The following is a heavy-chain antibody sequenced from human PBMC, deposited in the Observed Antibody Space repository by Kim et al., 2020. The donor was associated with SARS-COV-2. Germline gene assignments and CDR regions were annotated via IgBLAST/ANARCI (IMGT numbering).Heavy chain of an antibody. CDR3: AKDHRYYDFWSGYLNPAYYYYYYMDV. CDR1: GFTFSSYG. CDR2: ISYDGSSK. J-gene: IGHJ6*03. V-gene: IGHV3-30*18. D-gene: IGHD3-3*01. Sequence: GGSLRLSCAASGFTFSSYGMHWVRQAPGKGLEWVAVISYDGSSKYYADSVKGRFTISRDNSKNTLYLQMNSLRAEDTAVYYCAKDHRYYDFWSGYLNPAYYYYYYMDVWGKGTTVTVSS.